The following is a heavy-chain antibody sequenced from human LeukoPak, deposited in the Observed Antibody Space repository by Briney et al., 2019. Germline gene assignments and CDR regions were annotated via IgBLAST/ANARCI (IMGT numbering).Heavy chain of an antibody. Sequence: GGSLRLSCEASGFTFSSYSMNWVRQAPGKGLEWVSFISGSSSIIHYADSVKGRFTISRDNAKNSLYLQMNSLRAEDTAVYYCARSGTTYYYDSGSRIWGQGTMVAVSS. V-gene: IGHV3-48*04. J-gene: IGHJ3*02. D-gene: IGHD3-22*01. CDR1: GFTFSSYS. CDR3: ARSGTTYYYDSGSRI. CDR2: ISGSSSII.